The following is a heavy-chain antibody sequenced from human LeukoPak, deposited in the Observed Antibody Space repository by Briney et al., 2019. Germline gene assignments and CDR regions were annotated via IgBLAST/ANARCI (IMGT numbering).Heavy chain of an antibody. J-gene: IGHJ3*02. Sequence: GGSLRLSCAASGFTFDDYAMHWVRQAPGKGLEWVLGISWNSGSIGYADPVKGRFTISRDNAKNSLYLQMNSLRAEDTASYYCAKDISPTTMVRGANAFDIWGQGTMVTVSS. CDR3: AKDISPTTMVRGANAFDI. D-gene: IGHD3-10*01. CDR1: GFTFDDYA. V-gene: IGHV3-9*01. CDR2: ISWNSGSI.